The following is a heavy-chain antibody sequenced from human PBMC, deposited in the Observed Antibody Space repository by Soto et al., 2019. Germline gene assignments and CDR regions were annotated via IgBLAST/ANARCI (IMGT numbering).Heavy chain of an antibody. CDR2: IFYSGST. Sequence: SETLSLTCTVSGASISNYYWTWVRQSPGQGLEYIGYIFYSGSTFYNPSLKSRVTISVDTSKNQFSLKLSSVTAADTAVYYCARVHRSGWYGDAFDIWGQGTMVTVSS. CDR1: GASISNYY. V-gene: IGHV4-59*01. D-gene: IGHD6-19*01. CDR3: ARVHRSGWYGDAFDI. J-gene: IGHJ3*02.